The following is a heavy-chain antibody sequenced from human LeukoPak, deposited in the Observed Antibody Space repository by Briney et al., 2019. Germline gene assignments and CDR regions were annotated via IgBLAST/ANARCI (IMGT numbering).Heavy chain of an antibody. CDR2: ISASGDYI. J-gene: IGHJ4*02. Sequence: PGGSLRLSCAASEFTFSHYTMNWVRQAPGKGLEWVSSISASGDYIYYADSVKGRFTISRDNAKNSLFLQINSLRAEDTAVYYCAREKWELLAFDYWGQGTLVTVSS. CDR1: EFTFSHYT. V-gene: IGHV3-21*06. D-gene: IGHD1-26*01. CDR3: AREKWELLAFDY.